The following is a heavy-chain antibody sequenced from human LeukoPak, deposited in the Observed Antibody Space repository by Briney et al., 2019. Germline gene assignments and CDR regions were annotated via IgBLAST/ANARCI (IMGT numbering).Heavy chain of an antibody. D-gene: IGHD2-15*01. CDR1: GYTFTSYG. CDR2: ISAYNGNT. CDR3: ARDPDLGYCSGGSCRPDFDY. V-gene: IGHV1-18*01. Sequence: ASVKVSCKASGYTFTSYGISWVRQAPGQGLEWMGWISAYNGNTNYAQKLQGRVTMTTDTSTSTAYMELRSLRSDDTAVYYCARDPDLGYCSGGSCRPDFDYWGQGTLVTVSS. J-gene: IGHJ4*02.